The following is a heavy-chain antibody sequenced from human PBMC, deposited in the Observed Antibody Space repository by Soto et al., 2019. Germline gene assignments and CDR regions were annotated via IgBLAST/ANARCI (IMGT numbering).Heavy chain of an antibody. CDR1: GFTLSSFW. J-gene: IGHJ6*02. CDR2: IKQDGSEQ. CDR3: ARPPHGMDV. Sequence: LRLSCAASGFTLSSFWMTWVRQAPGKGLEWVASIKQDGSEQYYVDSVKGRFTISRDNAMNTLFLQMHSLRVEDTAVYYCARPPHGMDVWGQGTTVTVSS. V-gene: IGHV3-7*01.